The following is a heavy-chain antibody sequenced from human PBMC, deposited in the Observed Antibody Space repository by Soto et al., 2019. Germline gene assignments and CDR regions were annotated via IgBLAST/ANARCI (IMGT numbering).Heavy chain of an antibody. CDR1: GFTFSTYG. D-gene: IGHD1-1*01. CDR3: AKSVYNWNDGFFDY. CDR2: ISYDGNNK. V-gene: IGHV3-30*18. J-gene: IGHJ4*02. Sequence: QVQLVESGGGVVQPGRSLRLSCAASGFTFSTYGMHWVRQAPGKGLEWVAVISYDGNNKYYADSVKGRFTISRDNSKNTLYLKMSSLIAEDTAVYYCAKSVYNWNDGFFDYWGQGTLVTVSS.